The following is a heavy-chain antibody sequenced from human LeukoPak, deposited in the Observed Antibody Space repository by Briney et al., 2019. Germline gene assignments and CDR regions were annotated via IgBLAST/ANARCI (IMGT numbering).Heavy chain of an antibody. CDR1: GGTFSSYA. CDR3: ARVPWMVRGVIPACWRGRARTNGMDV. J-gene: IGHJ6*04. Sequence: ASVKVSCKASGGTFSSYAISWVRQAPGQGLEWMGGIIPIFGTANYAQKFQGRVTITADESTSTSYMELSSLRSEDTAVYYCARVPWMVRGVIPACWRGRARTNGMDVWGKGTTVTVSS. V-gene: IGHV1-69*13. CDR2: IIPIFGTA. D-gene: IGHD3-10*01.